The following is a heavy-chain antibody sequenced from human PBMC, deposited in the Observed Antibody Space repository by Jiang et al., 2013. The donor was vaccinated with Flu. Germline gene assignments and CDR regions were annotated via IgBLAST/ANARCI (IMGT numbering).Heavy chain of an antibody. CDR2: ISNTGST. J-gene: IGHJ4*02. CDR1: GDSINTYY. D-gene: IGHD4-17*01. Sequence: PGLVKPSETLSLICTVSGDSINTYYWSWIRQPPGRGLEWIGYISNTGSTNYNPSLMSRVIISVDTSKNHFSLNLTSVTAADTAIYYCASAPTVKHFDDWGQGTLVTVSS. V-gene: IGHV4-59*12. CDR3: ASAPTVKHFDD.